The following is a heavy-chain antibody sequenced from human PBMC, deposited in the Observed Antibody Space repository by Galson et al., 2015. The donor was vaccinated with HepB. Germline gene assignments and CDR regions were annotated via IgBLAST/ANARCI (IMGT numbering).Heavy chain of an antibody. Sequence: SLRLSCAASGFTFSSYAMSWVRQAPGKGLEWVSAISGSGGSTYYADSVKGRFTISRDNSKNTLYLQMNSLRAEDTAVYYCAKDFEIRTLPSLYAILTWGQGTLVTVSS. CDR1: GFTFSSYA. V-gene: IGHV3-23*01. CDR3: AKDFEIRTLPSLYAILT. D-gene: IGHD2-8*01. CDR2: ISGSGGST. J-gene: IGHJ5*02.